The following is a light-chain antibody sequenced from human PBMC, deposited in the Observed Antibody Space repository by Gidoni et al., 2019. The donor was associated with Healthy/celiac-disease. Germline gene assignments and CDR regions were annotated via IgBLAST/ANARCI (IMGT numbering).Light chain of an antibody. Sequence: IQMTQSPSTLSASVGDRVTITCRASQSISSWLAWYQQKPGKAHKLLIYKASTLKSGVPSRFSGSGSGTEFTLTISSLQPDDFATYYCQKYNSWLTFGGGTKVEIK. CDR2: KAS. CDR1: QSISSW. V-gene: IGKV1-5*03. J-gene: IGKJ4*01. CDR3: QKYNSWLT.